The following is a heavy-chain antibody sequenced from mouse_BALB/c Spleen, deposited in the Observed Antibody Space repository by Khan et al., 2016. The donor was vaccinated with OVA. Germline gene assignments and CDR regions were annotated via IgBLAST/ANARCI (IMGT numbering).Heavy chain of an antibody. D-gene: IGHD2-1*01. CDR3: ARWGGNYPSYAMDY. CDR1: GYIFRSYY. J-gene: IGHJ4*01. CDR2: IYPGSVNT. Sequence: QVQLKESGPELVKPGASVRISCKASGYIFRSYYIHWVKQGPGQGLEWIGGIYPGSVNTNYNENFKGKATLTADKSSSTAYMQLSSLTSEDSAVYFCARWGGNYPSYAMDYWGQGTSVTVSS. V-gene: IGHV1S56*01.